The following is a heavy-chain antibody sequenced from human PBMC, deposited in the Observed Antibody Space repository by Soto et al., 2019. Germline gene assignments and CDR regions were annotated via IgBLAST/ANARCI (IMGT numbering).Heavy chain of an antibody. D-gene: IGHD3-16*02. Sequence: SETLSLTCTVSGGSISSSSYYWGWIRQPPGKGLEWIGSIYYSGSTYYNPSLKSRVTISVDTSRNQFSLKLSSVTAADTAVYYCARVTLGELSLVNAFDIWGQGTMVTVSS. J-gene: IGHJ3*02. CDR3: ARVTLGELSLVNAFDI. V-gene: IGHV4-39*01. CDR1: GGSISSSSYY. CDR2: IYYSGST.